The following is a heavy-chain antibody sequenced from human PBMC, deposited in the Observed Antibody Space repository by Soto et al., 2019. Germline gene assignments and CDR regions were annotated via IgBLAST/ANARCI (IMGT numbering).Heavy chain of an antibody. D-gene: IGHD6-19*01. CDR1: AEYFSTYY. CDR3: ARGGSREWLVALDI. J-gene: IGHJ3*02. Sequence: QVQQQQWGAGLLKPSETLSLSCAVSAEYFSTYYWNWIRQSPGKGLEWIGEINHTGRNNYNPSLKSRVTRSIAMSKNQVSLRLTYVTAADTGVYYCARGGSREWLVALDIWVQETMVTVSP. V-gene: IGHV4-34*01. CDR2: INHTGRN.